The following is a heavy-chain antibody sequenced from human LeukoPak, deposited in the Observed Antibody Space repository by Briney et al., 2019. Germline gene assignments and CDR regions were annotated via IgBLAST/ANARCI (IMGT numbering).Heavy chain of an antibody. CDR1: GYTFTSYD. D-gene: IGHD6-13*01. J-gene: IGHJ6*03. Sequence: GASVKVSCKASGYTFTSYDINWVRQATGQGLEWMGWMNPNSGNTGYAQKFQGRVTMTRNTSISTAYMELSSLRSEDTDVYYCARLGGGIREEGWGSSWYLYYYYYMDVWGKGTTVTVSS. CDR2: MNPNSGNT. V-gene: IGHV1-8*01. CDR3: ARLGGGIREEGWGSSWYLYYYYYMDV.